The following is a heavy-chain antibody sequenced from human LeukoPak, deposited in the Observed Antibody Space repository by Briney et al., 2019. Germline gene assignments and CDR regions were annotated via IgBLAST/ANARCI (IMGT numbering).Heavy chain of an antibody. Sequence: PSETLSLTCAVYGGSFSGYYWSWIRQPPGKGLEWIGEINHSGSTNYNPSLKSRVTISVDTSKNQFSLKLSSVTAADTAVYYCARDSVGASMDYWGQGTLVTVSS. D-gene: IGHD1-26*01. CDR3: ARDSVGASMDY. V-gene: IGHV4-34*01. J-gene: IGHJ4*02. CDR2: INHSGST. CDR1: GGSFSGYY.